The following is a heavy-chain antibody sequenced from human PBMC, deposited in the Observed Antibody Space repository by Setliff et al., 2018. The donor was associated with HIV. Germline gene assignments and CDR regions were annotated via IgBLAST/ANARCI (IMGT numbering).Heavy chain of an antibody. CDR1: SYSISSVHS. D-gene: IGHD1-26*01. Sequence: KTSETLSLTCDVSSYSISSVHSWGWIRQPPGKRLEWIGTMHHSGNTNYSPSLKSRVTISVHTSKNQFSLRLRSVTAADTAVYYCARGWGDNSFDSWGQGTLVTVSS. V-gene: IGHV4-38-2*01. CDR3: ARGWGDNSFDS. CDR2: MHHSGNT. J-gene: IGHJ5*01.